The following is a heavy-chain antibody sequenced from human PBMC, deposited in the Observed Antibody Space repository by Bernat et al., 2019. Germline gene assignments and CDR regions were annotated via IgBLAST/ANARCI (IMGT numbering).Heavy chain of an antibody. V-gene: IGHV3-21*05. CDR2: ISSSSSYI. CDR3: ARGGGFGVVPLDY. CDR1: GFTFSSYS. D-gene: IGHD3-3*01. Sequence: EVQLVESGGGLVKPGGSLRLSCAASGFTFSSYSMNWVRQAPGKGLEWVSYISSSSSYIYYADSVKGRFTISRDNAKNSLYLQMNSLRAEDTAVYYCARGGGFGVVPLDYWGQGTLVTVSS. J-gene: IGHJ4*02.